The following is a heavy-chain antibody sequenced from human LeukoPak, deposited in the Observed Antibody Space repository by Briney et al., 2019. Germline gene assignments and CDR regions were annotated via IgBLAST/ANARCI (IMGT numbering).Heavy chain of an antibody. CDR1: GDIVSSNSVT. D-gene: IGHD2-2*01. Sequence: PSQTLSLTCAVSGDIVSSNSVTWNWIRQSPSRGLESLGRTYYRSTWYNDYAVSVRGRITVNPDTSKNQFSLHLNSVTPEDTAVYYCARRLTQYDCFDPWGQGILVTVSS. V-gene: IGHV6-1*01. CDR3: ARRLTQYDCFDP. J-gene: IGHJ5*02. CDR2: TYYRSTWYN.